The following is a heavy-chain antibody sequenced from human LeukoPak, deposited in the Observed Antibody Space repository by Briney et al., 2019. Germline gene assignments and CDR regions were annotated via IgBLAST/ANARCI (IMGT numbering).Heavy chain of an antibody. CDR2: IHISGTT. Sequence: SETLSLTCTVSGGSISDYYWSWVRQPAGKGLEWIGRIHISGTTYYNPSLKSRFTMSIDTSKNQFSLKLSSVTAADTAVYYCAAYSITGAWAEYFLHWGQGTLVTVSS. V-gene: IGHV4-4*07. CDR1: GGSISDYY. D-gene: IGHD2/OR15-2a*01. J-gene: IGHJ1*01. CDR3: AAYSITGAWAEYFLH.